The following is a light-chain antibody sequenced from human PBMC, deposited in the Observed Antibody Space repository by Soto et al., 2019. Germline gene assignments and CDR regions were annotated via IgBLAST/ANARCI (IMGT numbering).Light chain of an antibody. Sequence: IQLTQSPSSLSASVGDRGIITCRASQGISSYLAWYQQKPGKAPKLLIDAASTLQSGVPLRFSGSGSGTDFTLTISSLQPEDFATYYCQQLNSYPLTFGGGTKVEIK. CDR3: QQLNSYPLT. V-gene: IGKV1-9*01. CDR1: QGISSY. J-gene: IGKJ4*01. CDR2: AAS.